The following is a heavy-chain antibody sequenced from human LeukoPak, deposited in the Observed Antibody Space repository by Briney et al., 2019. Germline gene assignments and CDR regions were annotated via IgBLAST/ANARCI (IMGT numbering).Heavy chain of an antibody. CDR1: GFTFSSYG. D-gene: IGHD6-19*01. V-gene: IGHV3-30*02. J-gene: IGHJ4*02. CDR3: ARDQSVAGLFDY. Sequence: PGGSLRLSCAASGFTFSSYGMHWVRQAPGKGLEWVAFIRYDGSNKYYADSVKGRFTISRDNSKNTLYLQMNSLRAEDTAVYYCARDQSVAGLFDYWGQGTLVTVSS. CDR2: IRYDGSNK.